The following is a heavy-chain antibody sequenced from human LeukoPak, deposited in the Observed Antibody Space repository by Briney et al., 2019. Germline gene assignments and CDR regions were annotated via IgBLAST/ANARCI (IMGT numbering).Heavy chain of an antibody. Sequence: PRGSLRLSCAASGFTFSSYALSWVRQAPGKGLEWVSAISGSGTTTYYADSVKGRFTISRDTSKSTLYLQMNSLRAEDTAVYYCAKGALLPAGHIRYFFDYWGQGTLVTVSS. V-gene: IGHV3-23*01. J-gene: IGHJ4*02. CDR1: GFTFSSYA. D-gene: IGHD2-21*01. CDR2: ISGSGTTT. CDR3: AKGALLPAGHIRYFFDY.